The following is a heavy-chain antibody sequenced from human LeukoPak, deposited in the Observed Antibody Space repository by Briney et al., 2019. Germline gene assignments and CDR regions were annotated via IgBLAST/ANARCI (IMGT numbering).Heavy chain of an antibody. Sequence: SETLSLTCAVSGGSISSSNWWSWVRQPPGKGLEWIGEIYHSGSTNYNPSLKSRVTISVDKSKNQFSLKLSSVTAADTAVYYCARHSRIGYSYGLGRVDYWGQGTLVTVSS. V-gene: IGHV4-4*02. J-gene: IGHJ4*02. CDR3: ARHSRIGYSYGLGRVDY. CDR1: GGSISSSNW. CDR2: IYHSGST. D-gene: IGHD5-18*01.